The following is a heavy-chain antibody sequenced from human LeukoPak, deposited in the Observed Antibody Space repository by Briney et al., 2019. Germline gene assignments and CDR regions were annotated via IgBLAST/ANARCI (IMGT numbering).Heavy chain of an antibody. D-gene: IGHD3-10*01. J-gene: IGHJ4*02. V-gene: IGHV1-18*01. CDR2: ISALNGNT. CDR1: GYIFTSYG. Sequence: ASVKVSCEASGYIFTSYGFAWVRQAPGQGLERMGWISALNGNTNYAQKFQGRVTMTTDTSTSTAYMELRSLTSDDTAMYYCARDPEGVTPLDYWGQGTLVTVSS. CDR3: ARDPEGVTPLDY.